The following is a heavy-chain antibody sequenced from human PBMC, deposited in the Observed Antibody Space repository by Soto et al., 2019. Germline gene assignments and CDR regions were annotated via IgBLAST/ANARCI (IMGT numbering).Heavy chain of an antibody. D-gene: IGHD6-19*01. J-gene: IGHJ4*02. CDR1: GFTFSSYG. CDR2: MWYDGSNK. V-gene: IGHV3-33*01. CDR3: ARDEGDSGWFYFDY. Sequence: QVQLVESGGGVVQPGRSLRLSCAASGFTFSSYGMHWVRQAPGKGLEWVAVMWYDGSNKYYADSVKGRFTISRDNSRTTLYLQRNSLRAEDTAVYYCARDEGDSGWFYFDYWGQGTLVTVSS.